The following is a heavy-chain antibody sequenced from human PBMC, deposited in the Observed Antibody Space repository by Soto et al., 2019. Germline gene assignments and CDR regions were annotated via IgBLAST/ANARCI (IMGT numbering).Heavy chain of an antibody. Sequence: RASVKVSCKASGYTFTGYYMHWVRQAPGQGLEWMGWINPDSGGTNYAQNFQGRVTMTRDTSISTAYMELYRLRSDDTAVYYCARDSDSSGYSRDAFDIWGQGTMVTVSS. CDR3: ARDSDSSGYSRDAFDI. V-gene: IGHV1-2*02. CDR1: GYTFTGYY. CDR2: INPDSGGT. D-gene: IGHD3-22*01. J-gene: IGHJ3*02.